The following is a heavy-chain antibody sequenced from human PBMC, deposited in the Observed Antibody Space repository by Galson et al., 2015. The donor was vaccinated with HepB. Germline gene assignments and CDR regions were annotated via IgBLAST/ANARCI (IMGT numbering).Heavy chain of an antibody. CDR1: GGIFSSYA. J-gene: IGHJ6*03. CDR3: ARARDGGGVVVPAATSTYYYYYYMDV. Sequence: SVKVSCKASGGIFSSYAISWVRQAPGQGLEWMGGIIPIFGTANYAQKFQGRVTITADESTSTAYMELSSLRSEDTAVYYCARARDGGGVVVPAATSTYYYYYYMDVWGKGTTVTVSS. V-gene: IGHV1-69*13. CDR2: IIPIFGTA. D-gene: IGHD2-2*01.